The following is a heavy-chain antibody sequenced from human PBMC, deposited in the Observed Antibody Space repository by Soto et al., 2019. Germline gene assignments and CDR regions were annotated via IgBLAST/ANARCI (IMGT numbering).Heavy chain of an antibody. CDR3: ARGITGYYDSSGYYFKY. V-gene: IGHV1-69*13. Sequence: SVKVSCKASGGTFSSYAISWVRQAPGQGLEWMGGIIPIFGTANYAQKFQGRVTITADESTSTAYRELSSLRSEDTAVYYCARGITGYYDSSGYYFKYWGQGTLVTVSS. D-gene: IGHD3-22*01. J-gene: IGHJ4*02. CDR1: GGTFSSYA. CDR2: IIPIFGTA.